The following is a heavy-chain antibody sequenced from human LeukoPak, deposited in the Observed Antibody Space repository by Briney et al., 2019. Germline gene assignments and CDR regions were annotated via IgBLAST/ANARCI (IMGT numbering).Heavy chain of an antibody. CDR1: GFTFSSYG. CDR2: RRYDGSNN. CDR3: AKVYHYGSGSYVTHLDS. V-gene: IGHV3-30*02. Sequence: GGSLRLSCAASGFTFSSYGMHWVRQAPGKGLEWVAFRRYDGSNNYYADSVKGRFTISRDNSKNTLHLQMNSLRPEDTAVYYCAKVYHYGSGSYVTHLDSWGQGSLVTVSS. D-gene: IGHD3-10*01. J-gene: IGHJ4*02.